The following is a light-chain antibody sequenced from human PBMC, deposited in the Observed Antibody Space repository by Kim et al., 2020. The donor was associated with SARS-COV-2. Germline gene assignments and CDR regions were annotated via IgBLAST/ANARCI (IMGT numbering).Light chain of an antibody. CDR3: QSWDSSTAV. CDR1: KSGDKY. J-gene: IGLJ3*02. CDR2: HDS. V-gene: IGLV3-1*01. Sequence: SYELTQPPSVSVSPGQTASITFSGDKSGDKYACWYQQKPGQSPVLVIYHDSKRPSGIPERFSGSNSGNTATLTISGTQAMDEADYYCQSWDSSTAVFGGG.